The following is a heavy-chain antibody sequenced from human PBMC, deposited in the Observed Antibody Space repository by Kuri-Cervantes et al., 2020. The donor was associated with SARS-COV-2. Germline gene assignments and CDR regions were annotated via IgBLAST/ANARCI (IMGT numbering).Heavy chain of an antibody. CDR1: GGSISSSGYY. V-gene: IGHV4-39*07. CDR3: AVYSSSPYYYCMDV. D-gene: IGHD6-13*01. Sequence: GSLRLSCTVSGGSISSSGYYWGWIRQPPGKGLEWIGSIYYSGSTYYNPSLKSRVTISVDTSKNQFSLKLSSVTAADTAVYYCAVYSSSPYYYCMDVWGKGTTVTVSS. CDR2: IYYSGST. J-gene: IGHJ6*03.